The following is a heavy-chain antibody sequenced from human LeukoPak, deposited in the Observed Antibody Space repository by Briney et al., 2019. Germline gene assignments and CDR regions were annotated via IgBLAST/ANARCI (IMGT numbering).Heavy chain of an antibody. CDR2: INHSGST. V-gene: IGHV4-34*01. CDR3: ARRVVVVPAAHRVGAFDI. CDR1: VGSFSGYY. J-gene: IGHJ3*02. Sequence: PSEALSLTCAVYVGSFSGYYWSWIRQPPGKGLEWIGEINHSGSTNYNPSLKSRVTISVDTSKNQFYLKLSSVTAADTAVYYCARRVVVVPAAHRVGAFDIWGQGTMVTVSS. D-gene: IGHD2-2*01.